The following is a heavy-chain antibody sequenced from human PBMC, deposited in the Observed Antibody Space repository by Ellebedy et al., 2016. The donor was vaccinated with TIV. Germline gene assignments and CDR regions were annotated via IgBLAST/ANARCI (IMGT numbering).Heavy chain of an antibody. J-gene: IGHJ5*02. Sequence: GESLKISCTASGFTFKNYGMHWVRQAPGQGLEWVADIWRDDIKKYYAASVQGRFTISRDNSKNNLYLQMNNLRVDDTAVYYCAGAEAEGWFDPWGQGTLVTVSS. V-gene: IGHV3-33*08. CDR1: GFTFKNYG. CDR2: IWRDDIKK. CDR3: AGAEAEGWFDP.